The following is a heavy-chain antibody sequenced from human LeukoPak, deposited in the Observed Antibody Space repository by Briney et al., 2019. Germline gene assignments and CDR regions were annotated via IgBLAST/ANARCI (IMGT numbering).Heavy chain of an antibody. CDR2: INHSGST. CDR3: ARGIGYSSSWYRRNWFDP. V-gene: IGHV4-34*01. D-gene: IGHD6-13*01. CDR1: GGSFSGYY. Sequence: SETLSLTCAVYGGSFSGYYWSWILQPPGKGLQWMGEINHSGSTNYNPSLKSRVTISVDTSKNQFSLKLSSVTAADTAVYYCARGIGYSSSWYRRNWFDPWGRGTLVTVSS. J-gene: IGHJ5*02.